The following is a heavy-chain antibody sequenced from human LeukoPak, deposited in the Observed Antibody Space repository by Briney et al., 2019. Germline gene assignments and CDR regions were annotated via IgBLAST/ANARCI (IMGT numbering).Heavy chain of an antibody. J-gene: IGHJ4*02. CDR1: GYTFTSYG. CDR3: ARSGGRYSGYDLTPFDY. Sequence: VASVKVSCKDSGYTFTSYGISWVRQAPGQGLEWMGWISAYNGNTNYAQKLQGRVTMTTDTSTSTAYMELRSLRSDDTAVYYCARSGGRYSGYDLTPFDYWGQGTLVTVSS. CDR2: ISAYNGNT. V-gene: IGHV1-18*01. D-gene: IGHD5-12*01.